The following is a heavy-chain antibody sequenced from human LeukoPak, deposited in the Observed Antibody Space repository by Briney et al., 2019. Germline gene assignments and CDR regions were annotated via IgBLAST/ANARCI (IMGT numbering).Heavy chain of an antibody. CDR1: GYTFTSYY. V-gene: IGHV1-46*01. CDR2: INPSGGST. CDR3: ARDGQYSSSSRRSRYFDY. D-gene: IGHD6-6*01. Sequence: ASVKVSCRASGYTFTSYYMHWVRQAPGQGLEWMGIINPSGGSTSYAQKFQGRVTMTRDTSTSTVYMELSSLRSEDTAVYYCARDGQYSSSSRRSRYFDYWGQGTLVTVSS. J-gene: IGHJ4*02.